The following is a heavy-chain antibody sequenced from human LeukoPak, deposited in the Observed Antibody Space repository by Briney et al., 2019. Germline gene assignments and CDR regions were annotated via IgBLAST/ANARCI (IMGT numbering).Heavy chain of an antibody. Sequence: SETLSLTCSVSGDSISTSSSYWGWIRQPPGKGLEWIGSIYYSGSTYYNTSLKSRVTISIDTSKNQFSLKLSSVTAADTAVYYCAARGARSSGWYDYWGQGTLVTVSS. CDR2: IYYSGST. CDR3: AARGARSSGWYDY. V-gene: IGHV4-39*07. CDR1: GDSISTSSSY. D-gene: IGHD6-19*01. J-gene: IGHJ4*02.